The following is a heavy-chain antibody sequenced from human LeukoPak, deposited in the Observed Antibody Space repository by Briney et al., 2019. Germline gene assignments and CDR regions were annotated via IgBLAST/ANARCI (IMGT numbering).Heavy chain of an antibody. J-gene: IGHJ4*02. V-gene: IGHV3-74*03. D-gene: IGHD5-24*01. CDR3: AEMTGQSHARDY. CDR2: INSDGSII. Sequence: GGSLRLSCAVSGFTFSNYWMHWVRQVPGKGLVCVSRINSDGSIIEYADSVRGRFSISRDNAKNTLYLQMNSLRDEDTAVYYCAEMTGQSHARDYWGQGALVTVSS. CDR1: GFTFSNYW.